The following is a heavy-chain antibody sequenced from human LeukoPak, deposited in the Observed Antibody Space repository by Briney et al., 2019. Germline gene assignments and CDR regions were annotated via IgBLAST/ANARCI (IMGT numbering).Heavy chain of an antibody. CDR2: ISSSGSTI. D-gene: IGHD3-16*01. Sequence: PGGSLRLSCAASGFTFSDYYMSWIRQAPGKGLEWVSYISSSGSTIYYADSEKGRFTISRDNAKNSLYLQMNSLRAEDTAVYYGARTDYRKGLFDYWGQGTLVTVSS. CDR1: GFTFSDYY. V-gene: IGHV3-11*01. CDR3: ARTDYRKGLFDY. J-gene: IGHJ4*02.